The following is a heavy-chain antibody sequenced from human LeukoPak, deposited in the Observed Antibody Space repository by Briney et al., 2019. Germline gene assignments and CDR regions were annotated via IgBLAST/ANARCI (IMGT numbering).Heavy chain of an antibody. D-gene: IGHD3-10*01. J-gene: IGHJ5*02. CDR2: IKQDGSVE. Sequence: GGSLRISCAASGFTYTNYWMAWVRQAPGKGLQWVASIKQDGSVEYYVDSVKGRFTISRDNAKNSHYLQMNSLRVEDMAVYYCARWADDSGIYYIASWGQGTLVTVSS. CDR3: ARWADDSGIYYIAS. CDR1: GFTYTNYW. V-gene: IGHV3-7*01.